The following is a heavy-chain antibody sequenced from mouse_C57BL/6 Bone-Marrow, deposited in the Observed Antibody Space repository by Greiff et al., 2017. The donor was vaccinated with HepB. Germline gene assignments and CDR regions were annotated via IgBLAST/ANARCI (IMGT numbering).Heavy chain of an antibody. Sequence: EVKLMESGGGLVQPGESLKLSCESNEYEFPSHDMSWVRKTPEKRLELVAAINSDGGSTCYPDTMERRFIISRDNTKKTLYLQMSSLRSEDTALYYCARHGYDPYYYAMDYWGQGTSVTVSS. D-gene: IGHD2-2*01. V-gene: IGHV5-2*01. CDR3: ARHGYDPYYYAMDY. CDR2: INSDGGST. CDR1: EYEFPSHD. J-gene: IGHJ4*01.